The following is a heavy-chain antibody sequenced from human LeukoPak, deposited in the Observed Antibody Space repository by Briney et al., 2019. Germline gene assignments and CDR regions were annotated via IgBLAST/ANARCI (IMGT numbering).Heavy chain of an antibody. CDR3: ARDDCSGGSCYSFQGY. V-gene: IGHV3-30-3*01. CDR2: ISFDGSDK. J-gene: IGHJ4*02. Sequence: GGSLRLSCAASGFIFTSYATNWVRQAPGKGLEWVAVISFDGSDKYYADSVKGRFTISRDNSKNTLYLQMNSLRAEDTAVYYCARDDCSGGSCYSFQGYWGQGTLVTVSS. CDR1: GFIFTSYA. D-gene: IGHD2-15*01.